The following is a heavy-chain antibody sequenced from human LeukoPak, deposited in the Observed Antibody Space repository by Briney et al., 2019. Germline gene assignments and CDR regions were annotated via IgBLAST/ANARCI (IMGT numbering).Heavy chain of an antibody. D-gene: IGHD3-10*01. CDR2: INTNTGNP. V-gene: IGHV7-4-1*02. Sequence: ASVKVSCKASGGTFSSYAISWVRQAPGQGLEWMGWINTNTGNPTYAQGFTGRFVFSLDTSVSTAYLQISSLKAEDTAVYYCARGRVLLWFGELLPNDAFDIWGQGTMVTVSS. J-gene: IGHJ3*02. CDR3: ARGRVLLWFGELLPNDAFDI. CDR1: GGTFSSYA.